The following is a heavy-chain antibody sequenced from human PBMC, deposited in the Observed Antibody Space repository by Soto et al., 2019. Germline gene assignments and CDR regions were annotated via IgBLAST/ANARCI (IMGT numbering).Heavy chain of an antibody. CDR1: GFTFSSYG. CDR2: ISYDGSNK. J-gene: IGHJ4*02. D-gene: IGHD3-22*01. Sequence: GGSLRLSCAASGFTFSSYGMHWVRQAPGKGLEWVAVISYDGSNKYYADSVKGRFTISRDNSKNTLYLQMNSLRAEDTAVYYCAKDHRPYYYDSSGYYPDYWGQGTLVTVSS. CDR3: AKDHRPYYYDSSGYYPDY. V-gene: IGHV3-30*18.